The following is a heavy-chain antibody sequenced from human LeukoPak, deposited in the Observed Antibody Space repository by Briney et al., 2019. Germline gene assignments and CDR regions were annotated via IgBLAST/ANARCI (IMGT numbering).Heavy chain of an antibody. J-gene: IGHJ6*04. D-gene: IGHD3-9*01. CDR3: ARDHPYILTGPGFMDV. CDR2: IYSGGSR. CDR1: VFIHSSNY. Sequence: GGSLRLSRASSVFIHSSNYMSGVRQARARGRELVPVIYSGGSRYYADSVKGRFTISRDNSKNTLYLQMNSLRADDTAVYYCARDHPYILTGPGFMDVWGKGTSVTVSS. V-gene: IGHV3-53*01.